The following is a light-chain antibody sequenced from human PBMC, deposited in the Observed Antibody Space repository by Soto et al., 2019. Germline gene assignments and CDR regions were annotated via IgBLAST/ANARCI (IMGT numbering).Light chain of an antibody. CDR1: SSDVGDSDY. Sequence: QSALTQPPSASGSPGQSVTISCTGTSSDVGDSDYVSWYQQHPGKAPKFRIYEVNTRPSGVPDRFSGSKSGNTASLTVSGLQAEDEADYYCSSYAGGSDVFGTGTKLTVL. J-gene: IGLJ1*01. CDR3: SSYAGGSDV. V-gene: IGLV2-8*01. CDR2: EVN.